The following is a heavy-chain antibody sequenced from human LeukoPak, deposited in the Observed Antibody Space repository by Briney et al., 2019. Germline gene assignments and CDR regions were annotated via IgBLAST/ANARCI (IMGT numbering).Heavy chain of an antibody. CDR3: ARHMYIAAAGTFDY. V-gene: IGHV4-59*08. J-gene: IGHJ4*02. Sequence: PSETLSLTCTVSGGSISSYYWSWIRQPPGKGLEWIGYIYYRGSTNYNPSLKSRVTISVDTSKNQFSLKLSSVAAADTAVYYCARHMYIAAAGTFDYWGQGTLVTVSS. CDR1: GGSISSYY. CDR2: IYYRGST. D-gene: IGHD6-13*01.